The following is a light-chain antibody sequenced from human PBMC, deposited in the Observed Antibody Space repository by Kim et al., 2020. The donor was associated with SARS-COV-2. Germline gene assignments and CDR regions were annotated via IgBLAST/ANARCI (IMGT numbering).Light chain of an antibody. CDR1: SLRSYY. J-gene: IGLJ1*01. CDR2: GKN. CDR3: NSRDSSGNHHYV. Sequence: SSELTQDPAVSVALGQTVRITCQGDSLRSYYASWYQQKPGQAPVLVIYGKNNRPSGIPDRFSGSSSGNTASLTITGAQAEDEAVYYCNSRDSSGNHHYVF. V-gene: IGLV3-19*01.